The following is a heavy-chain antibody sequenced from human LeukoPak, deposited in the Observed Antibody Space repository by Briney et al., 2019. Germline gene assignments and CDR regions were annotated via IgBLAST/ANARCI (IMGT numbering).Heavy chain of an antibody. CDR3: ATINSYGPFDY. D-gene: IGHD5-18*01. Sequence: PGGSLRLSCAASGFTFSSYEMNWVRQAPGKGLEWVSYISSSGSTIYYADSVKGRFTISRDNAKNSLYLQMNSPRAEDTAVYYCATINSYGPFDYWGQGTLVTVSS. CDR2: ISSSGSTI. V-gene: IGHV3-48*03. CDR1: GFTFSSYE. J-gene: IGHJ4*02.